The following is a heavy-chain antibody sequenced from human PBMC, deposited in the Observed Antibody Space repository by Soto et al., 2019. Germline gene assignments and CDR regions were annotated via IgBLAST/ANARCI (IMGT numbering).Heavy chain of an antibody. Sequence: GGSLRLSCAASGFTFSSYAMSWVRQAPGKGLEWVSAITGSGDSTYYADSVRGRFTISRDNSKNTLYLQMNSLRAEDTAVYYCAKDFGVVTYYYYGMDVWGQGTTVTVSS. D-gene: IGHD3-3*01. CDR3: AKDFGVVTYYYYGMDV. CDR2: ITGSGDST. V-gene: IGHV3-23*01. J-gene: IGHJ6*02. CDR1: GFTFSSYA.